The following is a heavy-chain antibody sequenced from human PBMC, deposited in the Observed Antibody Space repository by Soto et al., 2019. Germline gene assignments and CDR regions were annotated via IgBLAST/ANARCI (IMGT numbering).Heavy chain of an antibody. D-gene: IGHD4-4*01. CDR1: GITFNSFG. CDR2: ISYDGGNE. CDR3: AKERSDYSNYGWFDP. J-gene: IGHJ5*02. Sequence: PGGSLRLSCAASGITFNSFGMHWVRQAPGKGLQWVAAISYDGGNEYYADSVKGRFTISRGNSKNTLYLRMNSLRAEDTAVYYCAKERSDYSNYGWFDPWGQGTLVTVSS. V-gene: IGHV3-30-3*01.